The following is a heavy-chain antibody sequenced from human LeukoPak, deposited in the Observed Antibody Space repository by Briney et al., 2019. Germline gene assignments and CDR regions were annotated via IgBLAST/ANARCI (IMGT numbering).Heavy chain of an antibody. CDR3: AKDQYSSGWYSLGFDY. V-gene: IGHV3-30*18. D-gene: IGHD6-19*01. Sequence: GGSLRLSCAASGFTFSSYGMHWVRQAPGKGLEWVAVISYDGSNKYYADSVKGRFTISRDNSKNTLYLQMNSLRAEDTAVYYCAKDQYSSGWYSLGFDYWGQGTLVTVSS. J-gene: IGHJ4*02. CDR2: ISYDGSNK. CDR1: GFTFSSYG.